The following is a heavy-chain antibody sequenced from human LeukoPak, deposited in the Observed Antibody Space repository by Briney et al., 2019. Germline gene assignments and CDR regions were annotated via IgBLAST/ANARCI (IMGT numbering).Heavy chain of an antibody. CDR1: GFTFSNFN. D-gene: IGHD1-26*01. CDR3: ASSGSYRFDY. CDR2: ISGTSATI. Sequence: GGSLRLSCAASGFTFSNFNMNWVRQAPGKGLEWISYISGTSATIYYADSVKGRFTISRDNAKNSLYLQMNSLRDEDTAFYYCASSGSYRFDYWGQGTLVTVSS. J-gene: IGHJ4*02. V-gene: IGHV3-48*02.